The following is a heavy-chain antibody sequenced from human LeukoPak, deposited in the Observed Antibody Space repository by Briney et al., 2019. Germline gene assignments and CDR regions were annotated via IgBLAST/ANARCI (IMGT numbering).Heavy chain of an antibody. CDR2: ISYSGGT. V-gene: IGHV4-59*11. J-gene: IGHJ4*02. CDR1: GASISSHY. CDR3: TRDGGVAVSPLDFDF. Sequence: PSETLSLTCTVAGASISSHYWSWIRHPPGKGLEWIGYISYSGGTNYNTSLKSRVTLSVDTSKNQISLRLSSVTAADTAVYYCTRDGGVAVSPLDFDFWGQGTLVTVSS. D-gene: IGHD6-19*01.